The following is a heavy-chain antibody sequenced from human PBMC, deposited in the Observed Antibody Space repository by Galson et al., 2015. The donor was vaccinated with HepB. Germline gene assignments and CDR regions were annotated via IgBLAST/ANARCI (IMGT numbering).Heavy chain of an antibody. D-gene: IGHD6-19*01. V-gene: IGHV3-7*01. Sequence: SLRLSCAASGFTFSTYWMSWVRQAPGKGLEWVASIKYDGTEKYYVDSVTGRFTISRDNAENSLYLQMNSLRAEDTAVYYCARAPWYRSGWTLFDYWGQGTLVTVSS. J-gene: IGHJ4*02. CDR2: IKYDGTEK. CDR3: ARAPWYRSGWTLFDY. CDR1: GFTFSTYW.